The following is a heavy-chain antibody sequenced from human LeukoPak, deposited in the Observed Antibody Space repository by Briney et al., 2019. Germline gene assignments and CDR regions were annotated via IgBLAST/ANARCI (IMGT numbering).Heavy chain of an antibody. J-gene: IGHJ4*02. CDR2: ISSDGSNQ. CDR1: GFTFSSYG. D-gene: IGHD6-19*01. V-gene: IGHV3-30*03. CDR3: ASGASSGWYYFDY. Sequence: GGSLRLSCAASGFTFSSYGMHWVRQAPGKGLEWVAVISSDGSNQDYGDSVKGRLTIPRDNSKNTLYLQMNSLRPDDTAVYYYASGASSGWYYFDYWGQGTLVTVSS.